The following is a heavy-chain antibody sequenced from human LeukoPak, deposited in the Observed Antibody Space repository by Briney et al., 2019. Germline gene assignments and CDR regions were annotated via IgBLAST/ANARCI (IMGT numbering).Heavy chain of an antibody. V-gene: IGHV4-61*01. CDR1: GGSISSSSYY. Sequence: PSETLSLTCTVSGGSISSSSYYWSWIRQPPGKGLEWIGYIYYSGSTNYNPSLKSRVTISVDTSKNQFSLKLSSVTAADTAVYYCARGPYYYDSREYYFDYWGQGTLVTVSS. CDR2: IYYSGST. CDR3: ARGPYYYDSREYYFDY. J-gene: IGHJ4*02. D-gene: IGHD3-22*01.